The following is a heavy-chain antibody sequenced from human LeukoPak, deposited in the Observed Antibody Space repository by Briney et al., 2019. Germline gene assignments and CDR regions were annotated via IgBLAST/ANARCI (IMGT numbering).Heavy chain of an antibody. CDR1: GGTFSSYA. CDR3: ARVGGTRVPFDY. J-gene: IGHJ4*02. V-gene: IGHV1-69*01. D-gene: IGHD3-10*01. Sequence: ASVKVSCKASGGTFSSYAISWVRQAPGQGLEWMGGIIPIFGTANYAQKFQGRVTITADESTSTAYMELSSLRSEDTAVYYCARVGGTRVPFDYWGQGTLVTVSS. CDR2: IIPIFGTA.